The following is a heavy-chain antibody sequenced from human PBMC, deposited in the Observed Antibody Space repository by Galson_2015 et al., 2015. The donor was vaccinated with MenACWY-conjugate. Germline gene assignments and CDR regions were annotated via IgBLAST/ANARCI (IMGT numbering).Heavy chain of an antibody. V-gene: IGHV3-72*01. CDR2: IRNKASSYTT. Sequence: LRLSCAASGFTFSDHYMDWVRQAPGKGLEWVGRIRNKASSYTTEYAASVRGRFTISRDDSKNSLYLQMNSLKTEDTAVYFCATLVTSNVFEDYW. D-gene: IGHD2-2*01. CDR1: GFTFSDHY. CDR3: ATLVTSNVFEDY. J-gene: IGHJ4*01.